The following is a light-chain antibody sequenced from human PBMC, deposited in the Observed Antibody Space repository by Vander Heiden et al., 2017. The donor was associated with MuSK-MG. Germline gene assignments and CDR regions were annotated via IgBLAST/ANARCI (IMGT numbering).Light chain of an antibody. CDR2: DAS. CDR1: QTVSSY. CDR3: QQRSDWPLT. Sequence: EIVLTQSPATLSSSPGESATLSCRASQTVSSYLAWYQQKPGQPPRLLIYDASSRATGIPARFSGSGSGTDFTLTISSLDPEDFAVYYCQQRSDWPLTFGGGTMVEIK. V-gene: IGKV3-11*01. J-gene: IGKJ4*01.